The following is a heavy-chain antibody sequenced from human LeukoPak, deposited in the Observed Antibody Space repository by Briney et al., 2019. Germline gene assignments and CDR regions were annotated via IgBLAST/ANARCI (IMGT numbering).Heavy chain of an antibody. CDR2: IIPIFGTA. V-gene: IGHV1-69*05. J-gene: IGHJ4*02. CDR3: AIGYSSGWFDY. CDR1: GYTFNSYA. Sequence: SVKVSCKTSGYTFNSYAISWVRQAPGQGLEWMGGIIPIFGTANYAQKFQGRVTITTDESTSTAYMELSSLRSEDTAVYYCAIGYSSGWFDYWGQGTLVTVSS. D-gene: IGHD6-19*01.